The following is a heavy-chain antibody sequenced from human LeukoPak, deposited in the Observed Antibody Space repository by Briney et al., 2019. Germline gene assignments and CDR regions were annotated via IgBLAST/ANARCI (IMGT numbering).Heavy chain of an antibody. V-gene: IGHV3-30*03. D-gene: IGHD6-13*01. Sequence: GGSLRLSCAASGFTFSSYGMHWVRQAPGKGLEWVAVISYDGSNKYYVDSVKGRFTISRDNSKNTLYLQMNSLRAEDTAVYYCAIQQQLAQFDYWGQGTLVTVSS. CDR3: AIQQQLAQFDY. J-gene: IGHJ4*02. CDR2: ISYDGSNK. CDR1: GFTFSSYG.